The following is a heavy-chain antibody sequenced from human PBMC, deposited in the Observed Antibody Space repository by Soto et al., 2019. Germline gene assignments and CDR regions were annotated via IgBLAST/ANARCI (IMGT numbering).Heavy chain of an antibody. D-gene: IGHD2-15*01. V-gene: IGHV3-30*18. Sequence: QVQLVESGGGVVQPGRSLRLSCAASGFTFSSYGMHWVRQAPGKGLEWVAVISYDGSNKYYADSVKGRFTISRDNSKNTLYLQMNSLRAEDTAVYYCAKEYGGKFGWYFDLWGRGTLVTVSS. CDR2: ISYDGSNK. CDR3: AKEYGGKFGWYFDL. J-gene: IGHJ2*01. CDR1: GFTFSSYG.